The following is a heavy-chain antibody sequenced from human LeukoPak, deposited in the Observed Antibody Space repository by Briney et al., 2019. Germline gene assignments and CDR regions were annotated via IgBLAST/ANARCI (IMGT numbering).Heavy chain of an antibody. CDR1: GFSVSNYY. Sequence: GGSLSLSCAVSGFSVSNYYMSWVRQAPGKGLEGVSVIYSGGNTYYTDSVKGRFTISRDNPKKKVFLQKESLKGEDTAVIYCGRRHYDGSCYYYYFDYWGQGTPVTVSS. J-gene: IGHJ4*02. D-gene: IGHD3-22*01. CDR2: IYSGGNT. CDR3: GRRHYDGSCYYYYFDY. V-gene: IGHV3-53*01.